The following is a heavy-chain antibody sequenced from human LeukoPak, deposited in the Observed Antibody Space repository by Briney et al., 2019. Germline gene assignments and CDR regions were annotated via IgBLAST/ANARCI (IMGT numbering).Heavy chain of an antibody. D-gene: IGHD1-26*01. V-gene: IGHV4-61*01. J-gene: IGHJ4*02. CDR2: IYYSGST. Sequence: SETLSLTCTVSGGSVSSGSYYWSWIRQPPGKGLEWIGYIYYSGSTNYNPSLKSRVTISVDTSKNQFSLKPSSVTAADTAVYYCARGSRGSSSYAFDYWGQGTLVTVSS. CDR3: ARGSRGSSSYAFDY. CDR1: GGSVSSGSYY.